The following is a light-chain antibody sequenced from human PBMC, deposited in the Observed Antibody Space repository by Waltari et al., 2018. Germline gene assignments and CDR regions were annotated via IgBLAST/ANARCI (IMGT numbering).Light chain of an antibody. Sequence: EIVLTQSPATLSLSPGERATLSCRASQSVRRSLAWYQQTPGQAPRLLIYDASNRATGIPARFSGSRSGTDFTLTISSLEPEDFATYYCQQSYSSPYTFGQGTKLEIK. CDR2: DAS. CDR1: QSVRRS. CDR3: QQSYSSPYT. J-gene: IGKJ2*01. V-gene: IGKV3-11*01.